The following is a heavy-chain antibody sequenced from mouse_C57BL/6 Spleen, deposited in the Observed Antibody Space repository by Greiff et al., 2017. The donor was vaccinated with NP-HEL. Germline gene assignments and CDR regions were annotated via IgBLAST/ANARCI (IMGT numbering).Heavy chain of an antibody. CDR1: GYAFTNYL. CDR3: ARSSGSSYLYAMDD. D-gene: IGHD1-1*01. CDR2: INPGSGGT. V-gene: IGHV1-54*01. J-gene: IGHJ4*01. Sequence: VKLQESGAELVRPGTSVKVSCKASGYAFTNYLIEWVKQRPGQGLEWIGVINPGSGGTNYNEKFKGKATLTADKSSSTAYMQLSSLTSEDSAVYFCARSSGSSYLYAMDDWGQGTSVTVSS.